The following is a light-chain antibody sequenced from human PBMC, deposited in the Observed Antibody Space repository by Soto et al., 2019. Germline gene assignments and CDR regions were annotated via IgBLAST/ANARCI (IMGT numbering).Light chain of an antibody. J-gene: IGLJ1*01. CDR1: SSDVGSYNR. CDR3: SSYTSSSTSLYV. CDR2: EVS. V-gene: IGLV2-18*02. Sequence: QSVLTQPPSLSGSPGQSVTISCTGTSSDVGSYNRVSWYQQPPGTAPKLMIYEVSNRPSGVPDRFSGSKSGNTASLTISGLQAEDEADYYCSSYTSSSTSLYVFGTGTKVTVL.